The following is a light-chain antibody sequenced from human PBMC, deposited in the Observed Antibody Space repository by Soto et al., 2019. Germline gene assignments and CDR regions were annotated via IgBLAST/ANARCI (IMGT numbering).Light chain of an antibody. V-gene: IGKV3-15*01. CDR2: GAS. CDR3: QQYNNWPPIT. Sequence: EIVLTQSPGTLSLSPGERATLSCLASQSVSNYLAWYQQQPGQAPRLLIYGASNRAAGIPARFSGSGSGTEFTLTISSLQSEDFAVDYCQQYNNWPPITFGQGTRLEI. CDR1: QSVSNY. J-gene: IGKJ5*01.